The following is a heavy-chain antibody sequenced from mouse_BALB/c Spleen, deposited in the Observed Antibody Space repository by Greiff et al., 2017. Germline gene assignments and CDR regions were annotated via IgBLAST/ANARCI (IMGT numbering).Heavy chain of an antibody. V-gene: IGHV7-1*02. J-gene: IGHJ4*01. CDR2: SRNKANDYTT. Sequence: EVKLMESGGGLVQPGGSLRLSCATSGFTFSDFYMEWVRQPPGKGLEWIAASRNKANDYTTEYSASVKGRFIVSRDTSQSILYLQMNALRAEDTAIYYCARDARSTLRAMDYWGQGTSVTVSS. D-gene: IGHD2-4*01. CDR1: GFTFSDFY. CDR3: ARDARSTLRAMDY.